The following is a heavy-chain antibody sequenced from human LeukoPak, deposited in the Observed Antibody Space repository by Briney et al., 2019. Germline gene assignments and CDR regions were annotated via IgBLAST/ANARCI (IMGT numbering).Heavy chain of an antibody. CDR2: ISGSSSFI. J-gene: IGHJ6*03. Sequence: GGSLRLSCAASEVTFSSYSMNWVRQAPGKGLEWVSSISGSSSFIYYADSVRGRFTISRDNAKNSLYLQMDSLRAEDTAVYYCARRPIASTDYYYFLDVWDKGTTVTVSS. D-gene: IGHD6-13*01. CDR1: EVTFSSYS. CDR3: ARRPIASTDYYYFLDV. V-gene: IGHV3-21*01.